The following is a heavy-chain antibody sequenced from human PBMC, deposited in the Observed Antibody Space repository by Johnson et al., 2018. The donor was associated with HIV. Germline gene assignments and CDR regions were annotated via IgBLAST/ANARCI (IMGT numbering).Heavy chain of an antibody. CDR2: MKSKNEGGTT. D-gene: IGHD2-15*01. Sequence: MQLVESGGGLVKPGGSLRLSCVASGFIFSKAWMTWVRQAPGKGLEWVGRMKSKNEGGTTDYAAPVKGRFTISRNDSKTTLYLQMKSLNTEDTAVYYCAREEPATVVAKFRRAFDIWGQGTMVTVSS. CDR1: GFIFSKAW. V-gene: IGHV3-15*01. CDR3: AREEPATVVAKFRRAFDI. J-gene: IGHJ3*02.